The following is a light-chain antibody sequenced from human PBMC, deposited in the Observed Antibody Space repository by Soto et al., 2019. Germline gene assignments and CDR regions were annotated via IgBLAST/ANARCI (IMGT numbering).Light chain of an antibody. J-gene: IGKJ4*01. CDR3: MQALQTPLT. Sequence: DRVMTQSPLSLPVTPGEPASISCRSSQSLLHSNGYNYLDWYLQKPGQSPQLLIYLGSNRASGVPDRFSGSGSGTDFTLNISRVEAEDVGVYYCMQALQTPLTFGGGTKVEIK. V-gene: IGKV2-28*01. CDR2: LGS. CDR1: QSLLHSNGYNY.